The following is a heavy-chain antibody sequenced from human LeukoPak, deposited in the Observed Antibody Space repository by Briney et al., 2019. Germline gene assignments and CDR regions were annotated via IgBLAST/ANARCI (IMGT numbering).Heavy chain of an antibody. CDR1: GYSFTSYW. Sequence: GESLKISCKGSGYSFTSYWIGWVRQMPGKGLEWMGIIYPGDSDTRYSPSFQGQVTISADESISTAYLQWSSLKASDTAMYYCARQAYSSSWSEYYFDYWGQGTLVTVSS. CDR3: ARQAYSSSWSEYYFDY. V-gene: IGHV5-51*01. D-gene: IGHD6-13*01. CDR2: IYPGDSDT. J-gene: IGHJ4*02.